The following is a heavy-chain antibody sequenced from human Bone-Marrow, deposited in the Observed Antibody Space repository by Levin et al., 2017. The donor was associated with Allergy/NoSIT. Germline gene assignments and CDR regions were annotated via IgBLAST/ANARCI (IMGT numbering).Heavy chain of an antibody. D-gene: IGHD5-24*01. V-gene: IGHV3-72*01. CDR1: GFTFSDHY. Sequence: GGSLRLSCVVSGFTFSDHYMDWVRQAPGKGLEWVARSRNKANSYSTVYAASVRGRFTISRDDSKNSLYLQMGSLKIEDTAMYFCVRGYNSFDSWGQGSLVTVSS. CDR3: VRGYNSFDS. J-gene: IGHJ4*02. CDR2: SRNKANSYST.